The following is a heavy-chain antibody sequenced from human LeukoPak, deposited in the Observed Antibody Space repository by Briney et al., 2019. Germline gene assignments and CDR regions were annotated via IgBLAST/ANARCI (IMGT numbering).Heavy chain of an antibody. CDR3: ARGKPVTGTPDYYSYGMDV. Sequence: PGGSLRLSCAASGLTFSSHWMHWVRQAPGKGLVWVSRITNDGSSTTYADSVKGRFTISRDNAKNMLYLQVNSLRAEDTALYYCARGKPVTGTPDYYSYGMDVWGQGTMVTVSS. CDR2: ITNDGSST. V-gene: IGHV3-74*01. D-gene: IGHD1-20*01. CDR1: GLTFSSHW. J-gene: IGHJ6*02.